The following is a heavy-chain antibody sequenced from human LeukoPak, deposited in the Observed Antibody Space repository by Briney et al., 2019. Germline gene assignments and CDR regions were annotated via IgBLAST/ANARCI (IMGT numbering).Heavy chain of an antibody. CDR3: ARGGKVGASPQDDAFDI. Sequence: PSETLSLTCAVYGGSFSGYYWSWIRRPPGEGLEWIGESNHSGSTNYNPSLKSRVTISVDTSTNQFSLKLSSVTAADTAVYYCARGGKVGASPQDDAFDIWGQGTMVTVSS. D-gene: IGHD1-26*01. CDR2: SNHSGST. V-gene: IGHV4-34*01. J-gene: IGHJ3*02. CDR1: GGSFSGYY.